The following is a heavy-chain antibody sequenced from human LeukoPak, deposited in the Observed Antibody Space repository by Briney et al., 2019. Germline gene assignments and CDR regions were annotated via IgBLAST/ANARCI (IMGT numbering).Heavy chain of an antibody. V-gene: IGHV4-34*01. D-gene: IGHD1-26*01. Sequence: SETLSLTCAVYGGSFSGYYWSWIRQPPGKGLEWIGEINHSGSTNYNPSLKSRVTISVDTSKNQFSLKLSSVTAADTAVYYCARATWGYYYMDVWGKGATVTVSS. J-gene: IGHJ6*03. CDR3: ARATWGYYYMDV. CDR2: INHSGST. CDR1: GGSFSGYY.